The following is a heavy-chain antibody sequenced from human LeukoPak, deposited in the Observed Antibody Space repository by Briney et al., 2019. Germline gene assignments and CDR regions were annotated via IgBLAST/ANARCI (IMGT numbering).Heavy chain of an antibody. J-gene: IGHJ4*02. CDR2: ISYEGSLK. D-gene: IGHD6-6*01. V-gene: IGHV3-33*01. CDR1: GFTFTLSSYG. CDR3: SRYNTSSWDY. Sequence: GGSLRLSCAASGFTFTLSSYGMHWVRQAPGKGLEWVAVISYEGSLKYYADSVKGRFTISRDTSKNMLYLQMNSLRAKDTAVYYCSRYNTSSWDYWGQGTLVTVSS.